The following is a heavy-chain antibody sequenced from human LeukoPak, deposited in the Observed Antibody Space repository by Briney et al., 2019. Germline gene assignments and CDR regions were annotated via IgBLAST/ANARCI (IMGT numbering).Heavy chain of an antibody. CDR1: GFTVSSDY. CDR3: ARNWFDP. J-gene: IGHJ5*02. CDR2: IYSGGST. V-gene: IGHV3-53*05. Sequence: GGSLRLSCAASGFTVSSDYMSWVRQAPGKGLEWVSVIYSGGSTYYADSVKGRFTISRDKSKNTVHLQMNSLRFEDTAMYYCARNWFDPWGQGTLVTVSS.